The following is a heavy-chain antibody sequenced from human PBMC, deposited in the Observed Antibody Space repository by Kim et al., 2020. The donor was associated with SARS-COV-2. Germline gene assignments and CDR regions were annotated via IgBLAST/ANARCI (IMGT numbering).Heavy chain of an antibody. V-gene: IGHV3-23*01. CDR1: GFTFSSYA. D-gene: IGHD3-10*01. Sequence: GGSLRLSCAASGFTFSSYAMSWVRQAPGKGLEWVSAISGSGGSTYYADSVKGRFTISRDNSKNTLYLQMNSLRAEDTAVYYCAKDRPDFFARITMVRGVENDAFDIWGEGTVVTVSS. CDR3: AKDRPDFFARITMVRGVENDAFDI. CDR2: ISGSGGST. J-gene: IGHJ3*02.